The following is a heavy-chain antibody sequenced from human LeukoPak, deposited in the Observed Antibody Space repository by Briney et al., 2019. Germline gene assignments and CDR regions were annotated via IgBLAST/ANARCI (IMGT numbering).Heavy chain of an antibody. V-gene: IGHV3-23*01. CDR3: AKTDSNYDYVWGSYRSPSYYYMDV. Sequence: PGGSLRPSCAASGFTFNSYAMSWVRQAPGKGLEWVSAISGSGGSTYYADSVKGRFAISRDNSKNTLYLQMNSLRAEDTAVYYCAKTDSNYDYVWGSYRSPSYYYMDVWGKGTTVTVSS. D-gene: IGHD3-16*02. CDR2: ISGSGGST. CDR1: GFTFNSYA. J-gene: IGHJ6*03.